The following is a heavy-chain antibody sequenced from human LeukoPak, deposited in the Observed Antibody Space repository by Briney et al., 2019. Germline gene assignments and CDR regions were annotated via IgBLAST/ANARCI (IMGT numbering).Heavy chain of an antibody. Sequence: GGSLRLSCAASGFTFSSYWMSWVRQAPGKGLEWVANIKQDGSEMYYVDSVKGRFTISRDNAKSSLYLQMNSLRAEDTAVYYCARVSVWYYYGSGSSYFDIWGQGTLVTVSS. V-gene: IGHV3-7*03. D-gene: IGHD3-10*01. CDR2: IKQDGSEM. CDR1: GFTFSSYW. CDR3: ARVSVWYYYGSGSSYFDI. J-gene: IGHJ4*02.